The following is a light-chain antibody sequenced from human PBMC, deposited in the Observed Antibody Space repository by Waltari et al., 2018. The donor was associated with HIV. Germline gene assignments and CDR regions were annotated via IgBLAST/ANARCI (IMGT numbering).Light chain of an antibody. J-gene: IGKJ4*01. Sequence: DILLTQSPSFVAASRGDRVTFACRANQTISTYLSWYQQRPWKAPELLIYGAFSLHIGVPSRFSATGSGTDFRLTISNLQPEDVGVYFCQQMNSYPLTFGGGTKLELK. CDR2: GAF. CDR3: QQMNSYPLT. CDR1: QTISTY. V-gene: IGKV1-9*01.